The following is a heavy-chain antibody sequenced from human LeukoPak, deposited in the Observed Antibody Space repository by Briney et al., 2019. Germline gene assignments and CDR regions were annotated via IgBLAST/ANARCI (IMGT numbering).Heavy chain of an antibody. CDR2: ISYDGSNK. V-gene: IGHV3-30-3*01. CDR1: GFTFSSYA. D-gene: IGHD6-19*01. J-gene: IGHJ6*02. Sequence: GGSLRLSCAASGFTFSSYAMHWVRQAPGQGLEWVAVISYDGSNKYYADSVKGRFTISRDNSKNTLYLQMNSLRAEDTAVYYCARPSHPKTNGWYYFFGMDVWGQGTTVTVSS. CDR3: ARPSHPKTNGWYYFFGMDV.